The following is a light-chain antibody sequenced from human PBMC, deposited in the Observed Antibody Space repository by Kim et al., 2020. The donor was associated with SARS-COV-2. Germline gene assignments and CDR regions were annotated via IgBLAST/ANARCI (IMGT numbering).Light chain of an antibody. CDR1: QSVSRN. Sequence: IVMTQSPATVSVSPGEGVTLSCRASQSVSRNLAWYQQIPGQAPRLLIYGASVRPPGIPARFSGSGSGTDFTLSIISLQSEDFAVYYCQQYDKWPPWTFGQGTKVDIK. V-gene: IGKV3-15*01. CDR2: GAS. J-gene: IGKJ1*01. CDR3: QQYDKWPPWT.